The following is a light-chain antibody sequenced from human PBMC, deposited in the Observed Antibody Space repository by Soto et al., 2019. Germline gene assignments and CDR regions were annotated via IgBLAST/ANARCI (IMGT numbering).Light chain of an antibody. Sequence: EIVLTQSPATLSVSPGERATLSCRASQSVSSSSLAWYQQKPGQAPRVIIYRASSRATGIPDRFTGSGSGTDFTLTISRLEPEDFAVYFCQQYGTSPTFGQGTKVDIK. CDR3: QQYGTSPT. CDR2: RAS. V-gene: IGKV3-20*01. CDR1: QSVSSSS. J-gene: IGKJ1*01.